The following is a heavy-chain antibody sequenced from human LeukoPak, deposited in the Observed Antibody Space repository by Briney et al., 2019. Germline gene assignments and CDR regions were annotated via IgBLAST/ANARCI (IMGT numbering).Heavy chain of an antibody. CDR2: IYSDNT. CDR1: GFTVSSNS. J-gene: IGHJ5*02. D-gene: IGHD1-26*01. CDR3: ARESGSYLDNWFDP. V-gene: IGHV3-53*01. Sequence: PGGSLRLSCTVSGFTVSSNSMSWVRQAPGKGLEWVSFIYSDNTHYSDSVKGRFTISRDNSKNTLYLQMNSLRAEDTAVYYCARESGSYLDNWFDPWGQGTLVTVSS.